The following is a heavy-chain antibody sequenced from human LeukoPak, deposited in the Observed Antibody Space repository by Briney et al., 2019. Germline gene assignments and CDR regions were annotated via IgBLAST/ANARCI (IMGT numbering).Heavy chain of an antibody. J-gene: IGHJ4*02. CDR1: GYTFTGYY. CDR2: INPNSGGT. D-gene: IGHD2-15*01. Sequence: GASVKVSCKASGYTFTGYYMHWVRQAPGQGLEWVGWINPNSGGTNYAQKFQGRVTMTRDTSINTAYMELSRLRSDDTAVYYCARGALVRSPLGYFDYWGQGTLVTVSS. V-gene: IGHV1-2*02. CDR3: ARGALVRSPLGYFDY.